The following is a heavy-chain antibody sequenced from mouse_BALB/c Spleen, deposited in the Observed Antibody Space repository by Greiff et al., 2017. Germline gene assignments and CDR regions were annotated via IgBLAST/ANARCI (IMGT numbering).Heavy chain of an antibody. CDR1: GFTFSSYG. V-gene: IGHV5-6-3*01. D-gene: IGHD2-3*01. CDR2: INSNGGST. Sequence: EVNVVESGGGLVQPGGSLKLSCAASGFTFSSYGMSWVRQTPDKRLELVATINSNGGSTYYPDSVKGRFTISRDNAKNTLYLQMSSLKSEDTAMYYCARAFYLYYAMDYWGQGTSVTVSS. J-gene: IGHJ4*01. CDR3: ARAFYLYYAMDY.